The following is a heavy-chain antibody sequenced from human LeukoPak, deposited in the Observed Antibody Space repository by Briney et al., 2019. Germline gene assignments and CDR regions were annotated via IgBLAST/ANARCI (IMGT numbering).Heavy chain of an antibody. CDR1: NFIFSNYW. V-gene: IGHV3-74*01. D-gene: IGHD3-3*01. Sequence: SGGSLRLSCAASNFIFSNYWMHWVRQAPGKGLVWVSRINGDGTSTTYADSVKGRFTISRDNAKNTLYPQMNSLRAEDTAVYYCAREAYYDFWSGYYWFAPWGQGTLVTVSS. CDR3: AREAYYDFWSGYYWFAP. J-gene: IGHJ5*02. CDR2: INGDGTST.